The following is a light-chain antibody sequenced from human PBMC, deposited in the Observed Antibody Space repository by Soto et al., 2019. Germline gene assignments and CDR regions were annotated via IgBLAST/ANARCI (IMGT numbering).Light chain of an antibody. J-gene: IGKJ1*01. CDR2: AAS. Sequence: EIVMTQSPATLSVSPGERATISCRASQSVNRNLAWYQQKPGPAPRLLISAASTRATGIPARFSGSGSETDFTLTISSLQSENFAVYYCQQYNNWWTFGQGTKVEMK. V-gene: IGKV3-15*01. CDR1: QSVNRN. CDR3: QQYNNWWT.